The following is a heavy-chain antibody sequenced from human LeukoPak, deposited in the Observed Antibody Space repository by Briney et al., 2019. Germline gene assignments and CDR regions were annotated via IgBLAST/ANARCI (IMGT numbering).Heavy chain of an antibody. CDR2: INESGST. CDR3: ASFVSSGYLDY. J-gene: IGHJ4*02. Sequence: SENLSLTCAVFGGSFSGYFWSWIRQPPGKGLEWIGEINESGSTDYNPSLKSRVTISIDTSKNHFSLKLSSVTAADTAVYYCASFVSSGYLDYWGQGTLVTVSS. V-gene: IGHV4-34*01. CDR1: GGSFSGYF. D-gene: IGHD3-22*01.